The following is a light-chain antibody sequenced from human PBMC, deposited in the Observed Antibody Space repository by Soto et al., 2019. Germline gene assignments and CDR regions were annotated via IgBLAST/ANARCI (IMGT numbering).Light chain of an antibody. Sequence: QSVLTQPPSASASPGQSVTISCTGTSSDVGGYNYVSWYQQRPGKAPKLMIYEVSPRPSGVPDRFSGSKSGNTATLTVSGLQAEDEADYYCSSFAGNNHRRVFGYGTKVTVL. CDR2: EVS. J-gene: IGLJ1*01. CDR1: SSDVGGYNY. CDR3: SSFAGNNHRRV. V-gene: IGLV2-8*01.